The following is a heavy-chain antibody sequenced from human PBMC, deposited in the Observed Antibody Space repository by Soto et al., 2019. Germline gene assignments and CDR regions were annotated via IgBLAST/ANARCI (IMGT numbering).Heavy chain of an antibody. CDR3: ARGPGASGTYHYFFDY. CDR2: VYYSGTT. CDR1: GDSVSSGNFY. J-gene: IGHJ4*02. D-gene: IGHD3-10*01. Sequence: SETLSLTCTVSGDSVSSGNFYWSWIRQPSWKGLEWIGYVYYSGTTNYNPSLKSRVTISIDTSKNQISLNLKSVTAADTAVYYCARGPGASGTYHYFFDYWGPGTLVTVSS. V-gene: IGHV4-61*01.